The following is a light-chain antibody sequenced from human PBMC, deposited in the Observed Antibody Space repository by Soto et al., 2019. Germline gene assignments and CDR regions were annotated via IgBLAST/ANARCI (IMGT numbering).Light chain of an antibody. CDR1: HSISTW. J-gene: IGKJ1*01. V-gene: IGKV1-5*03. CDR2: KAS. Sequence: DIQMTQSPSTLSASVGDRVTITCRASHSISTWLAWYQQKPGKAPKLLIYKASSLESGVPSRFSGRGSGTEFTLTISSLQPDDFATYYCQQYNSYWTFGQGTKVE. CDR3: QQYNSYWT.